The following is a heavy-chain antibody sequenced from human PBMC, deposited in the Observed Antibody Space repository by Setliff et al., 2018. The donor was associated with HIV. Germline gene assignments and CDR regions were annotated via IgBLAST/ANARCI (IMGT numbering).Heavy chain of an antibody. J-gene: IGHJ6*03. Sequence: PGESLKISCAASGFTFSSYSMNWVRQAPGKGLEWVSYISSSSSTIYYADSVKGRFTISRDNAKNSLYLQMNSLRAEDTAVYYCARDKVVVVVAVNSYYYYYMDVWGKGTTVTVSS. V-gene: IGHV3-48*01. CDR3: ARDKVVVVVAVNSYYYYYMDV. CDR1: GFTFSSYS. CDR2: ISSSSSTI. D-gene: IGHD2-15*01.